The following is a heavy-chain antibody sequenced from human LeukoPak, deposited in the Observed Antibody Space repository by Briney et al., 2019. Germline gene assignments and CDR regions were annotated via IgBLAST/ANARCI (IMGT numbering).Heavy chain of an antibody. V-gene: IGHV4-59*01. D-gene: IGHD3-3*01. CDR1: GGSISNYF. Sequence: PSETLSLTCTVSGGSISNYFWSWIRQPPGKVLEWIGYIYYSGSTNYNPSLKSRVTISVDTSKNQFSLKLSSVTAADTAVYYCARAIGGEYYDFWSGSPDYYYYYMDVWGKGTTVTVSS. CDR2: IYYSGST. CDR3: ARAIGGEYYDFWSGSPDYYYYYMDV. J-gene: IGHJ6*03.